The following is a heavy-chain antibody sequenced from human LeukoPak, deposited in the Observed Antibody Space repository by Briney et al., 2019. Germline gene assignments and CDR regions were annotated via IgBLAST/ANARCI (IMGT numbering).Heavy chain of an antibody. Sequence: ASVKVSCKASGYTFTSYDINWVRQATGQGLEWMGWMNPSSGNTGYAQKFQGRVTITRNTSISTAYMELSSLRSEDTAVYYCARSYYYDSSGYYYGNWFDPWGQGTLVTVSS. CDR1: GYTFTSYD. J-gene: IGHJ5*02. CDR3: ARSYYYDSSGYYYGNWFDP. V-gene: IGHV1-8*03. CDR2: MNPSSGNT. D-gene: IGHD3-22*01.